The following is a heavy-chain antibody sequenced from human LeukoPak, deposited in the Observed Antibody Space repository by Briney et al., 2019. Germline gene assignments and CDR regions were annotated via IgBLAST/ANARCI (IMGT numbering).Heavy chain of an antibody. D-gene: IGHD3-10*01. CDR1: GASVSSDY. CDR3: GRNLGSGSDH. CDR2: THYRGDI. V-gene: IGHV4-59*02. Sequence: SSETLSLTCSVSGASVSSDYWNWIRQSPGRGLEWIGYTHYRGDINYNPSLKSRLTMSVDASSNQVSLKLSSVTAADAAVYYCGRNLGSGSDHWGQGTPVTVSS. J-gene: IGHJ4*02.